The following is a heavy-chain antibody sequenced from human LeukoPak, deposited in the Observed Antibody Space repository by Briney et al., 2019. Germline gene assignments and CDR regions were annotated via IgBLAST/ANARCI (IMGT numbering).Heavy chain of an antibody. Sequence: SETLSLTCTVSGGSISSSSYYWGWIRQPPGKGLEWIGEINHSGSTNYNPSLKSRVTISVDTSKNQFSLKLSSVTAADTSVYYCASISSGYHTPDYWGQGTLVTVSS. CDR3: ASISSGYHTPDY. J-gene: IGHJ4*02. D-gene: IGHD3-22*01. V-gene: IGHV4-39*07. CDR1: GGSISSSSYY. CDR2: INHSGST.